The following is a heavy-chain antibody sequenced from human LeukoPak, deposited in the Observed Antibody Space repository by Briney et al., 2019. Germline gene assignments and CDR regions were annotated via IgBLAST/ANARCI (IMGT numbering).Heavy chain of an antibody. V-gene: IGHV3-30*02. CDR2: IRYDESNK. CDR3: ARGLGSYYYYLDV. CDR1: GFTFSSYA. J-gene: IGHJ6*03. Sequence: GGSLRLSCAASGFTFSSYAMHWVRQRPGKGLEWVAFIRYDESNKYYADSVKGRLTTSTDNSKNTLYLKMDSLGAEDMAVYYCARGLGSYYYYLDVWGKGTTVTVSS. D-gene: IGHD3-10*01.